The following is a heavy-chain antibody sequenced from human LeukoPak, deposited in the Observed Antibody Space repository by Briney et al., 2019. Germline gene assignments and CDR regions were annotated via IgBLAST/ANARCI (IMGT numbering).Heavy chain of an antibody. J-gene: IGHJ6*03. D-gene: IGHD3-22*01. CDR1: GGSISTDCY. V-gene: IGHV4-38-2*02. CDR3: ARAKRDYYDNSGYESYYNFMDV. Sequence: SETLSLTCTVSGGSISTDCYWGWVRQPPGNGLEWIGALYRNGDPYYNPSLKSRVTISLDPSKNQFSLRLNSVTAADTAIYYCARAKRDYYDNSGYESYYNFMDVWGKGTTVTVSS. CDR2: LYRNGDP.